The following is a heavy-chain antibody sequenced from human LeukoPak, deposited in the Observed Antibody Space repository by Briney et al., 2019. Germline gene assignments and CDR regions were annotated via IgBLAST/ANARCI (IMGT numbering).Heavy chain of an antibody. V-gene: IGHV3-48*02. CDR2: ISSSSSTI. CDR3: AREAPTVTPYYYYGMDV. J-gene: IGHJ6*02. CDR1: GFTFSSYS. D-gene: IGHD4-17*01. Sequence: GGSLRLSCAASGFTFSSYSMNWVRQAPGKGLEWVSYISSSSSTIYYADSVKGRFTISRDNAKNSLYLQMNSLRDEDTAVYYCAREAPTVTPYYYYGMDVWGQGTTVTVSS.